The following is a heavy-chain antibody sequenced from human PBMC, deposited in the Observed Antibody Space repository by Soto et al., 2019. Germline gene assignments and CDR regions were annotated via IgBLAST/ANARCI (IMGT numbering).Heavy chain of an antibody. V-gene: IGHV3-23*01. J-gene: IGHJ6*02. D-gene: IGHD3-3*01. CDR3: ANGKLRLRFLVPMDV. CDR1: GFTFSSYA. CDR2: ISGSGGST. Sequence: PGGSLRLSCAASGFTFSSYAMSWVRQAPGKGLEWVSAISGSGGSTYYADSVKGRFTISRDNSKNTLYLQMNSLRAEDTAVYYCANGKLRLRFLVPMDVWGQGTTVTGSS.